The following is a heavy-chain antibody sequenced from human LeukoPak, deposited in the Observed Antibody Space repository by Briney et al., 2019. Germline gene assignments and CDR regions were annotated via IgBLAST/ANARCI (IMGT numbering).Heavy chain of an antibody. CDR2: MNPNSGNT. CDR3: ARFPRVYDFWSGYQYYFDY. D-gene: IGHD3-3*01. J-gene: IGHJ4*02. V-gene: IGHV1-8*03. CDR1: RYTFTSYD. Sequence: ASVKVSCKASRYTFTSYDINWVRQATGQGLEWVGWMNPNSGNTGYAQKFQGRVTITRNTSISTAYMELSSLRSEVTAVYYCARFPRVYDFWSGYQYYFDYWGQGTLVTVSS.